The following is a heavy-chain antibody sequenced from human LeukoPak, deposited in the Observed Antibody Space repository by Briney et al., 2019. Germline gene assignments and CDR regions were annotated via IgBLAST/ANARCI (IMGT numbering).Heavy chain of an antibody. Sequence: GGSLRLSCAASGFIFSNYGMNWVRQAPGKGLEWVAAISASGSATSYADSVRGRFTISRDNSKSTTYLQMNSLRAEDTAVFYCAKDLSLRVFWRGYFAYWGQEIPVTVSS. CDR2: ISASGSAT. V-gene: IGHV3-23*01. CDR1: GFIFSNYG. CDR3: AKDLSLRVFWRGYFAY. J-gene: IGHJ4*02. D-gene: IGHD3-3*01.